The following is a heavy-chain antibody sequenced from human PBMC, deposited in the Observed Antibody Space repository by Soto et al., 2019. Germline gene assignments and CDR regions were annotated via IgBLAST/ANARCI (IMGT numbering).Heavy chain of an antibody. CDR3: ASVPWDRGGYIRDYYYYYGMDV. J-gene: IGHJ6*02. D-gene: IGHD3-22*01. Sequence: SETLSLTCTVYGCSISSSNYYWICIPPPPGLGLELIVSIYYSGSTYYNPSLKSRVTISVDSSKNQFSLKLSSVTAADTAVYYFASVPWDRGGYIRDYYYYYGMDVWGQGTTVT. V-gene: IGHV4-39*01. CDR1: GCSISSSNYY. CDR2: IYYSGST.